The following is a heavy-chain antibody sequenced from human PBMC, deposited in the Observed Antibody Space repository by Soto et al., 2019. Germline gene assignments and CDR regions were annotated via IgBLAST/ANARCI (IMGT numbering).Heavy chain of an antibody. CDR1: GFDFRIFP. CDR2: ISSRSTDQ. J-gene: IGHJ6*02. Sequence: EVQLVESGGGLVQPGGSLRLSCAASGFDFRIFPMNWVRQAPGRGLEWISFISSRSTDQKYEDSVKGRFTVTRDNDNNKLLLQMTMLRVEDTGVYFCARGEGPQYRDYGYAFWGQGTTVIVSS. V-gene: IGHV3-48*04. D-gene: IGHD3-16*01. CDR3: ARGEGPQYRDYGYAF.